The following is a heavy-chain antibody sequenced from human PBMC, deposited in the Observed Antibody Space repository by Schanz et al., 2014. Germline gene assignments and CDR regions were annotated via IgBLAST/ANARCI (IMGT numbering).Heavy chain of an antibody. CDR1: GFTFGDYA. D-gene: IGHD3-3*01. V-gene: IGHV3-23*01. J-gene: IGHJ3*01. CDR3: AREQTIFGVTYTDAYDV. Sequence: EVQLLESGGGLVQPGGSLRLSCAASGFTFGDYAMTWVRQAPGKGLEWVSALSEGGGGTHYADSVRGRFTISSDSSKNTLYLQMSSLRADDTAVYYCAREQTIFGVTYTDAYDVWGRGTMVTVSS. CDR2: LSEGGGGT.